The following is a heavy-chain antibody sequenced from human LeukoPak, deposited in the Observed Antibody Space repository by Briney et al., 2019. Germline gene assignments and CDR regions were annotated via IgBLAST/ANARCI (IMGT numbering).Heavy chain of an antibody. D-gene: IGHD6-19*01. V-gene: IGHV1-24*01. CDR1: GYTLTELS. CDR3: ATGYSSGWTWYNWFDP. J-gene: IGHJ5*02. CDR2: FDPVDGET. Sequence: ASVKVSCKVSGYTLTELSMHWVRQAPGKELEWMGGFDPVDGETIYAQKFQGRVTMTGDTSTDTAYMELSSLRSEDTAVYYCATGYSSGWTWYNWFDPWGQGTLVTVSS.